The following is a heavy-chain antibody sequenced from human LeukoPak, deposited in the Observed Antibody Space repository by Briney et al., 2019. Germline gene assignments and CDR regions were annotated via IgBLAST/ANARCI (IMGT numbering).Heavy chain of an antibody. J-gene: IGHJ5*02. D-gene: IGHD2-2*01. Sequence: PSQTMSLICTVSAGSISSGGYYWSWIRQHPGKGLEWIGYIYYSGSTYYNPSLKSRVTISVDTSKNQFSLKLSSVTAADTAVYYCARDPRWLTPDCTSTSCYENYFDPWGQGTLVTVSS. CDR2: IYYSGST. CDR1: AGSISSGGYY. CDR3: ARDPRWLTPDCTSTSCYENYFDP. V-gene: IGHV4-31*03.